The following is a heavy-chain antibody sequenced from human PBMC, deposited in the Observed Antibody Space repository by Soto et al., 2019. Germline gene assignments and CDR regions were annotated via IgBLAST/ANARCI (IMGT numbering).Heavy chain of an antibody. CDR1: GFTFSSHV. CDR2: ISGGGGTT. Sequence: EVQLLESGGGLVQPGGSLRLSCAASGFTFSSHVMNWVRQAPGKGLEWVAAISGGGGTTFYGDSVEGRFTMSRENSKNTMLTRMNSQRAEDTAVSYCARGTRAPPPPEYSMAVWGQGTTFTASS. D-gene: IGHD2-8*01. J-gene: IGHJ6*02. CDR3: ARGTRAPPPPEYSMAV. V-gene: IGHV3-23*01.